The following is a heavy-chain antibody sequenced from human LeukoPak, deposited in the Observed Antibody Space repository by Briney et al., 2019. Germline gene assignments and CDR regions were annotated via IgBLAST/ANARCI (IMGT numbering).Heavy chain of an antibody. CDR3: ARRVVPAASEIDP. Sequence: SETLSLTCTVSGGSISSSSYYWGWIRQPPGKGLEWIGSIYYSGSTYYNPSLKSRVTISVDTSKNQFSLKLSSVTAADTAVYYCARRVVPAASEIDPWGQGTPVTVSS. D-gene: IGHD2-2*01. V-gene: IGHV4-39*01. CDR2: IYYSGST. CDR1: GGSISSSSYY. J-gene: IGHJ5*02.